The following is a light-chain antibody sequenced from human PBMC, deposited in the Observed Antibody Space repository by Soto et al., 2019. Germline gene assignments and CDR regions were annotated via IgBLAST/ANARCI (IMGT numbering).Light chain of an antibody. CDR3: QQLNIYPLT. J-gene: IGKJ4*01. CDR1: QYISSY. V-gene: IGKV1-9*01. Sequence: DIQLTQSPSFLSASVGDRVTITCRASQYISSYLAWYQQKPGKAPKLLIYAASTLQGGVPSRFSGSGSGTEFTLTISSLQPEDFATYYCQQLNIYPLTFGGGTKVEIK. CDR2: AAS.